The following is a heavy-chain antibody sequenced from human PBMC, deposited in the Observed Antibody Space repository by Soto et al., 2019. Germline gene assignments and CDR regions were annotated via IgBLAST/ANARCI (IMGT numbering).Heavy chain of an antibody. CDR3: VRRWGSTWFDY. CDR1: GYTFTSFW. Sequence: LGESLKISCRASGYTFTSFWIGWVRQMPGKGLEWMGVIFPRDSDTTYSPSFQGQVTFSVDKSISTAYLEWSSLKASDTAIYYCVRRWGSTWFDYWGQGTVVTVSS. CDR2: IFPRDSDT. J-gene: IGHJ4*02. D-gene: IGHD6-13*01. V-gene: IGHV5-51*01.